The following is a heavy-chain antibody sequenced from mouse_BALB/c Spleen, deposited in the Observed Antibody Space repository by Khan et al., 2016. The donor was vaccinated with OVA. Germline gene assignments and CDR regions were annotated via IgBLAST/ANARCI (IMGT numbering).Heavy chain of an antibody. D-gene: IGHD1-2*01. V-gene: IGHV1-77*01. Sequence: QVQLKESGPELMKPGASVKMSCKASGYIFIDYVISWVKQRTGQGLEWIGEIYPGSGRTYYNERFKGRATLTADKSSNTAYMQLSSLTSEYAAVSCWARSYGGAWFAYWGEGTPVTVSA. CDR1: GYIFIDYV. CDR2: IYPGSGRT. CDR3: ARSYGGAWFAY. J-gene: IGHJ3*01.